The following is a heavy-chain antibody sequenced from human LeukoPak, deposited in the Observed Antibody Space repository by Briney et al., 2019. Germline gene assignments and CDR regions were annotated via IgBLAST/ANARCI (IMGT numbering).Heavy chain of an antibody. D-gene: IGHD3-10*01. CDR1: GGTFSSYA. J-gene: IGHJ4*02. Sequence: SVKVSCEASGGTFSSYAISWVRQAPGQGLEWMGGIIPIFGTANYAQKFQGRVTITADESTSTAYMELSSLRSEDTAVYYCASLPYYYGSGSYDLYYWGQGTLVTVSS. CDR2: IIPIFGTA. CDR3: ASLPYYYGSGSYDLYY. V-gene: IGHV1-69*01.